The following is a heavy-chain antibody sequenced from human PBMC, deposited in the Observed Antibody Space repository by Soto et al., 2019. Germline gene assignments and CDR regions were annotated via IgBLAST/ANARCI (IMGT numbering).Heavy chain of an antibody. J-gene: IGHJ2*01. CDR1: GGTFSSYA. Sequence: QVQLVQSGAEVKKPGSSVKVSYKASGGTFSSYAISWVRQAPGQGLEWMGGIIPIFGTANYAQKFQGRVTITADESTSTAYMELSSLRSEDTAVYYCARDLWVLQARNWYFDLWGRGTLVTVSS. CDR2: IIPIFGTA. V-gene: IGHV1-69*01. D-gene: IGHD3-10*01. CDR3: ARDLWVLQARNWYFDL.